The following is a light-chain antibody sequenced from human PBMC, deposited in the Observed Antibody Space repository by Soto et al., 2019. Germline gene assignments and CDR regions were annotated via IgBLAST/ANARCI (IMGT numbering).Light chain of an antibody. CDR3: HHSISVCG. Sequence: DIQVTQCPSTLSSCLGDRVTITCRASQSISSGLAWYQQKPGKAPNLLSYDASTLESGVPSRFSGSGSGPEYTLTISCLHPDDFVTNYSHHSISVCGFGQGTKVDI. V-gene: IGKV1-5*01. CDR1: QSISSG. J-gene: IGKJ1*01. CDR2: DAS.